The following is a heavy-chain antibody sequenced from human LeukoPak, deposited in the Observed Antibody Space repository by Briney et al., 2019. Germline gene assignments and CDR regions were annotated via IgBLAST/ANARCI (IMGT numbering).Heavy chain of an antibody. D-gene: IGHD2-2*02. CDR3: AKDMEGYCSRTSCYMSLDY. CDR2: ISWNSGSI. V-gene: IGHV3-9*01. J-gene: IGHJ4*02. CDR1: GFTFGDYA. Sequence: GRSLRLSCAASGFTFGDYAMHWVRQAPGKGLEWVSGISWNSGSIGYADSVKGRFIISRDNAKNSLYLQMNSLRAEDTALYYCAKDMEGYCSRTSCYMSLDYWGQGTLVTVS.